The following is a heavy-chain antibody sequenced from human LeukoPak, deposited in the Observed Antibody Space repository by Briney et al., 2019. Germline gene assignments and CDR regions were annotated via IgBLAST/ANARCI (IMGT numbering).Heavy chain of an antibody. CDR3: AREGSYLNTGGSYYLHWLDP. CDR1: GFIFSDYY. D-gene: IGHD2-8*02. Sequence: GGSLRLSCAASGFIFSDYYMSWIRQAPAKGLEWVSYISSGGSTIYYADSVKGRFTISRDNAKNTLHLQMNSLRAEDTAIYYCAREGSYLNTGGSYYLHWLDPWGQGTLVTVSS. CDR2: ISSGGSTI. V-gene: IGHV3-11*01. J-gene: IGHJ5*02.